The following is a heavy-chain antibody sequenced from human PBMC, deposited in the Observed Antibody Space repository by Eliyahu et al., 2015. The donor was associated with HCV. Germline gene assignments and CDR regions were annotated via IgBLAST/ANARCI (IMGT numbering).Heavy chain of an antibody. D-gene: IGHD6-13*01. CDR3: ARGVRSRYSSSCFDY. V-gene: IGHV3-33*01. J-gene: IGHJ4*02. CDR2: ISYEGTKE. Sequence: QEHLVESGGGVVQPGRSLRLSCAASQFSFSDYGMHWVRQAPGKGLEWVAAISYEGTKEYYIDSVKGRFTISRDNSKNTLYLQMDSLRGEDTATYYCARGVRSRYSSSCFDYWGQGTLVTVSS. CDR1: QFSFSDYG.